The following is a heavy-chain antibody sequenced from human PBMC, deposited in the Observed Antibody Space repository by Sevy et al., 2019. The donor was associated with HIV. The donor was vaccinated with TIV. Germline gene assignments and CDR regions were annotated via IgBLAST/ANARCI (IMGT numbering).Heavy chain of an antibody. V-gene: IGHV3-30*18. CDR2: VSYDGSNK. CDR1: GFIFTTYG. J-gene: IGHJ6*02. Sequence: GGSLRLSCAASGFIFTTYGMHWVRQAPGKGLEWVAIVSYDGSNKFYADSVKGRFTISRDNSKITLYLRMNSLRTEDTAVYYCAKEIGSSGGDLYYYGMDVWGQGTTVTVSS. CDR3: AKEIGSSGGDLYYYGMDV. D-gene: IGHD6-19*01.